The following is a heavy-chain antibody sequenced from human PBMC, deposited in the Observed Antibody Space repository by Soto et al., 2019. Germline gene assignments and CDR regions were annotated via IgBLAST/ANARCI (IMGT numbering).Heavy chain of an antibody. Sequence: QVQLVQSGAEVKKPGSSVKVSCKASGGTFSSYSISWVRQAPGQGLEWMGRIIPILGITSYAQKFQGRVTITADKATSTAYMELRSLTSEDTAVYYCAREGDCSAGSCYHNPAVAFAPGYYYYGMDVWGQGTTVTVSS. CDR2: IIPILGIT. D-gene: IGHD2-15*01. CDR3: AREGDCSAGSCYHNPAVAFAPGYYYYGMDV. CDR1: GGTFSSYS. J-gene: IGHJ6*02. V-gene: IGHV1-69*08.